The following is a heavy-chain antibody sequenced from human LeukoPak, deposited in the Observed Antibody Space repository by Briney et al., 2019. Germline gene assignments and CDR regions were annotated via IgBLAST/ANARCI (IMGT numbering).Heavy chain of an antibody. J-gene: IGHJ4*02. Sequence: PGGSLRLSCAASGFTFSSYGMHWVRQAPGKGPEWVAVIWYDGSNKYYADSVKGRFTISRDNSKNTLYLQMNSLRAEDTAVYYCARVWQWLGLDYWGQGTLVTVSS. CDR3: ARVWQWLGLDY. V-gene: IGHV3-33*08. CDR2: IWYDGSNK. D-gene: IGHD6-19*01. CDR1: GFTFSSYG.